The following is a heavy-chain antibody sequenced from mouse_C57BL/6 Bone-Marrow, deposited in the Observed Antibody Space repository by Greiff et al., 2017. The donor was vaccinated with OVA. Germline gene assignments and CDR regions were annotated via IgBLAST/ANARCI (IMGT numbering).Heavy chain of an antibody. CDR2: INPSNGGT. CDR3: TRATVVATEYFDY. Sequence: QVQLQQPGTELVKPGASVKLSCKASGYTFTSYWMHWVKQRPGQGLEWIGNINPSNGGTNYNEKLKSKATLTVDKSSSTAYMELRSLTSEDSAVYYCTRATVVATEYFDYWGQGTTLTVAS. CDR1: GYTFTSYW. J-gene: IGHJ2*01. D-gene: IGHD1-1*01. V-gene: IGHV1-53*01.